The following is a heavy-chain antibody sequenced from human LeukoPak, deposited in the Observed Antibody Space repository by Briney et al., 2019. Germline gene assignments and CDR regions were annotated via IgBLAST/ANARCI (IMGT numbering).Heavy chain of an antibody. V-gene: IGHV3-9*01. J-gene: IGHJ6*02. CDR2: ISWNSGSI. CDR3: AKVSIYYYGMDV. D-gene: IGHD6-6*01. CDR1: GFTFDDYA. Sequence: GGSLRLSCAASGFTFDDYAMHWVRQAPGKGLEWVSGISWNSGSIGYADSVKGRFTISRDNAKNSLYLQMSSLRAEDTALYYCAKVSIYYYGMDVWGQGTTVTVSS.